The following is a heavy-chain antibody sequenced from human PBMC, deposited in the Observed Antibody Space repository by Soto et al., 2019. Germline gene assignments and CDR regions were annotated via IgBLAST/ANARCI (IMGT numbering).Heavy chain of an antibody. CDR1: GGSISNHY. V-gene: IGHV4-59*11. J-gene: IGHJ4*02. CDR2: IYYSGST. D-gene: IGHD3-22*01. CDR3: ARVWVIDQYDSSGYFDY. Sequence: PSETLSLTCTVSGGSISNHYWSWIRQPPGKGLERIGYIYYSGSTNNNPSLKSRVTISVDTSKNQFSLKLSSVTAADTAVYYCARVWVIDQYDSSGYFDYWGQGTPVTVSS.